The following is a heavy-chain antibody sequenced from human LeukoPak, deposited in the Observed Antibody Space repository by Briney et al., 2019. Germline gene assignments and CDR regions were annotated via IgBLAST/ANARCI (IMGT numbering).Heavy chain of an antibody. Sequence: HPGRSLRLSCAASGFTFSSYAMHWVRQAPGKGLEWVAVISYDGSNKYYADSVKGRSTISRDNSKNTLYLQMNSLRAEDTAVYYCARLTGTYYYYYGMDVWGQGTTVTVSS. V-gene: IGHV3-30*04. D-gene: IGHD1-20*01. J-gene: IGHJ6*02. CDR3: ARLTGTYYYYYGMDV. CDR2: ISYDGSNK. CDR1: GFTFSSYA.